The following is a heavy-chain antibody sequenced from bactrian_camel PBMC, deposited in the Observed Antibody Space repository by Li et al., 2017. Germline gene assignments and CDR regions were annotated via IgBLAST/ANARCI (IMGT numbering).Heavy chain of an antibody. CDR3: VIGVGSWYEEVGY. CDR1: GFTFSNYG. V-gene: IGHV3S10*01. Sequence: VQLVESGGDLVQPGGSLTLSCVASGFTFSNYGISWVRQAPGKGLEWVSSIYSDGSREVYSSFVKGRFAISKDNAENTVYLQMNSLKSEDTAVYYCVIGVGSWYEEVGYWGQGTQVTVS. D-gene: IGHD6*01. CDR2: IYSDGSR. J-gene: IGHJ6*01.